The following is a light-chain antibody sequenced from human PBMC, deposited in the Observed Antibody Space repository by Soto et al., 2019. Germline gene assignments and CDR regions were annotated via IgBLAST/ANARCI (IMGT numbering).Light chain of an antibody. Sequence: EIPLTQSPSSLTASVGDRLTLTCRASRNVSIYLNWYQHKPGKGPTLLIHATSNLQIGVPSRFSGSGSGTEFTLTISRLEPEDFAVYYCQQYGSSGTFGQRTKVDI. CDR3: QQYGSSGT. CDR2: ATS. J-gene: IGKJ1*01. CDR1: RNVSIY. V-gene: IGKV1-39*01.